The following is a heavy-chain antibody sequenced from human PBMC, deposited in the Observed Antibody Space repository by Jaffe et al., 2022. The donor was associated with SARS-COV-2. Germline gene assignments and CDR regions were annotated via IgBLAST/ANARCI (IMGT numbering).Heavy chain of an antibody. Sequence: QVQLQESGPGLVKPSETLSLTCTVSGGSIDNYYWSWIRQPPGKGLEWIGYIYYSGTTNYNPSLKSRLTMSVDTSKNQFSLKLSSVTAADTALYFCARAIWGSRSGGFDIWGQGTMVAVSS. CDR1: GGSIDNYY. CDR3: ARAIWGSRSGGFDI. J-gene: IGHJ3*02. D-gene: IGHD3-16*01. CDR2: IYYSGTT. V-gene: IGHV4-59*01.